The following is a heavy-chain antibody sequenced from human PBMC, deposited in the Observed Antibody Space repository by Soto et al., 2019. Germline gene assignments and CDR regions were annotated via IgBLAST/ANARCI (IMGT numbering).Heavy chain of an antibody. V-gene: IGHV3-21*01. J-gene: IGHJ3*02. CDR2: ISSSSYI. D-gene: IGHD3-9*01. CDR1: GFTFSSYS. Sequence: EVQLVESGGGLVKPGGSLRLSCAASGFTFSSYSMNWVRQAPGKGLEWVSSISSSSYIYYADSVKGRFTISRDNAKNSLYLQMNSLRAEDTAVYYCASSVTGYDAFDIWGQGTMVTVSS. CDR3: ASSVTGYDAFDI.